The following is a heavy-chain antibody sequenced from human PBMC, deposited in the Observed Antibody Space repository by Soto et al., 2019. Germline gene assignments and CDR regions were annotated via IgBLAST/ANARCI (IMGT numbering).Heavy chain of an antibody. CDR2: ISSGGNII. J-gene: IGHJ4*02. D-gene: IGHD6-13*01. Sequence: EVQLVEPGGGLVQPGGSLRLSCAASGFSFSHYEMNWVRQAPGKGLEWVAYISSGGNIIHYADSERGRFTVSRDNARNSLFLQMNILRVEDTALYYCARDRAAGGYWGQGTLVTVSS. V-gene: IGHV3-48*03. CDR1: GFSFSHYE. CDR3: ARDRAAGGY.